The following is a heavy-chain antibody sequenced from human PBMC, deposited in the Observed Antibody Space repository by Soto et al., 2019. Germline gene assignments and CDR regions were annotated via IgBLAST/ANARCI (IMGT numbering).Heavy chain of an antibody. CDR3: AIAGVAASGSGEYAMYF. V-gene: IGHV1-2*02. J-gene: IGHJ6*02. D-gene: IGHD6-13*01. Sequence: QVPVVQSGPEVKKPGASVKVSCKASGYTLTDYYLHWVRQAPGQGLEWMGWINHNNGGTKSAQKFQDRVTMISDTSISTAYMELSRLTSDDTAVYYCAIAGVAASGSGEYAMYFWGQGTT. CDR1: GYTLTDYY. CDR2: INHNNGGT.